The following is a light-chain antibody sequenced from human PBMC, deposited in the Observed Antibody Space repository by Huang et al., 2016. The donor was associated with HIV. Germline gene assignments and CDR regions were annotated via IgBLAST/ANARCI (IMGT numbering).Light chain of an antibody. J-gene: IGKJ2*01. Sequence: DIQMTQSPSSLSASVGDRVTITCRASQSIRSYLNWYQQKPGKAPKLLIYAASILQSGVPSRFSGSGSGTDFTLTISSLQPEDFATYYCQQSYSTLRYTFGQGTKLEIK. V-gene: IGKV1-39*01. CDR1: QSIRSY. CDR3: QQSYSTLRYT. CDR2: AAS.